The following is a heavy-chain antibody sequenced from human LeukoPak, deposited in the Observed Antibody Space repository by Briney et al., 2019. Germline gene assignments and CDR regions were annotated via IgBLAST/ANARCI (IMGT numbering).Heavy chain of an antibody. Sequence: ASVKVSCKVSGYTLTELSMHWVRQAPGKGLEWMGGFDPEDGETIYAQKFQDRVTMTRDTSISTAYMELSRLRSDDTAVYYCARDGGDSSGYYWVSHYYYMDVWGKGTTVTVSS. CDR1: GYTLTELS. CDR2: FDPEDGET. D-gene: IGHD3-22*01. J-gene: IGHJ6*03. V-gene: IGHV1-24*01. CDR3: ARDGGDSSGYYWVSHYYYMDV.